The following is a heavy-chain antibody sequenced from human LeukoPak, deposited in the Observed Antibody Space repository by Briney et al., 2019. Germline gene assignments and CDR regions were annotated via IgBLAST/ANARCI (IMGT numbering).Heavy chain of an antibody. Sequence: PGGSLRLSCAASGFTFYNYGMHWVRQAPGKGLEWVAVISHDGSNIHYGDSVKGRFTISRDNSKNTLCLQMNSLRVEDTAVYYCAKDPYRVVVATGNYLDPWGQGTLVTVSA. CDR1: GFTFYNYG. J-gene: IGHJ5*02. V-gene: IGHV3-30*18. CDR3: AKDPYRVVVATGNYLDP. D-gene: IGHD2-21*01. CDR2: ISHDGSNI.